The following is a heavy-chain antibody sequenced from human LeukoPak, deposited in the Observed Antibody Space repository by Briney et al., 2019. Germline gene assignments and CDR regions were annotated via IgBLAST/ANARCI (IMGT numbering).Heavy chain of an antibody. J-gene: IGHJ3*02. V-gene: IGHV3-64D*06. CDR3: VKDLSWFGGFHAFDI. CDR1: GFTFSNYG. CDR2: ISSNGGST. Sequence: PGGSLRLSCAASGFTFSNYGMHWVRQAPGKGLEYVSAISSNGGSTYYADSVKGRFTISRDNSKNTLYLQMSSLRAEDTAVYYCVKDLSWFGGFHAFDIWGQGTMVTVSS. D-gene: IGHD3-10*01.